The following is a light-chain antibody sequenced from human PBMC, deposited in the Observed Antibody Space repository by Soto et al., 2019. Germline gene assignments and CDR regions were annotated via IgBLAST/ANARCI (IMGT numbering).Light chain of an antibody. CDR2: AAS. CDR3: QHSYSTPLT. J-gene: IGKJ1*01. V-gene: IGKV1-39*01. CDR1: QSISSY. Sequence: DIQMTQSPSSLSASVGDRVTITCRASQSISSYLNWYQQKPGKAPKLLIYAASSLQSGVPSRFSGSGSGTDFTLTISSLQPEDFPTYYCQHSYSTPLTFGQGTKVDIK.